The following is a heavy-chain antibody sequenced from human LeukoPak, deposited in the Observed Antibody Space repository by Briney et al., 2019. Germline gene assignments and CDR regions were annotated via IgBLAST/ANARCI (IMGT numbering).Heavy chain of an antibody. J-gene: IGHJ6*03. D-gene: IGHD5-18*01. Sequence: SETLSLTCTVSGYSISSGYYWGWLRQPPGKGLEWIGSIFHSGKTYYNPSLKSRVTISVATSKNQFSLKLSSVTAADTAVYYCARTTEGGYSYDYFYYYYMDVWGKGTTVTISS. CDR2: IFHSGKT. CDR3: ARTTEGGYSYDYFYYYYMDV. CDR1: GYSISSGYY. V-gene: IGHV4-38-2*02.